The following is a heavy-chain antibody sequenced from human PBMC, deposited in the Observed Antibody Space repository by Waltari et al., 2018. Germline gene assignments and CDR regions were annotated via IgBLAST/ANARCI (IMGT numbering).Heavy chain of an antibody. J-gene: IGHJ3*01. CDR1: GFALTDSW. CDR3: SRDYNTDMSFDL. D-gene: IGHD1-1*01. CDR2: IKTDGSQK. Sequence: EELLVESGGGLVQPGGSLTFSCVASGFALTDSWLGWVRQAPGEGLEWVAGIKTDGSQKFYVDSVRGRFTISRDNAENSLFLQMSSLTAEDTAIYFCSRDYNTDMSFDLWGQGTVVTVSS. V-gene: IGHV3-7*03.